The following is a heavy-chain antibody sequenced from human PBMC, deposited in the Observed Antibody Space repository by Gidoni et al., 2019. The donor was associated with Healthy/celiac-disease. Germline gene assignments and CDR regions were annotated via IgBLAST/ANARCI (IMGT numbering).Heavy chain of an antibody. CDR1: GGSISSVSYY. D-gene: IGHD2-2*01. J-gene: IGHJ5*02. CDR2: IYTSGST. V-gene: IGHV4-61*02. CDR3: ARGAYCSSTSCQGWFDP. Sequence: QVQLQESGPGLVKPSQTLSLTCTVSGGSISSVSYYWSWIRQPAGKGLEWIGRIYTSGSTNYNPSLKSRVTISVETSKNQFSLKLSSVTAADTAVYYCARGAYCSSTSCQGWFDPWGQGTLVTVSS.